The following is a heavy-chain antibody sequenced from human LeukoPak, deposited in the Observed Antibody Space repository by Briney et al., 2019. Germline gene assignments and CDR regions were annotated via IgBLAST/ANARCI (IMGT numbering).Heavy chain of an antibody. D-gene: IGHD6-19*01. V-gene: IGHV4-39*01. CDR3: ARQGAGGRAFDI. Sequence: SETLSLTCTVSGGSISSSSYYWGWIRQPPGKGLEWIGSIYYSGSTYYNPSLKSRVTISVETSKNQVSLKLSSVTAADTAVYYCARQGAGGRAFDIWGQGTMVTVSS. CDR1: GGSISSSSYY. J-gene: IGHJ3*02. CDR2: IYYSGST.